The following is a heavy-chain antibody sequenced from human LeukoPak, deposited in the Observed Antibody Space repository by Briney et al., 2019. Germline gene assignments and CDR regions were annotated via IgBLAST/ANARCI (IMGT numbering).Heavy chain of an antibody. CDR1: GFTFSSYW. CDR3: ARDAYTSASDS. J-gene: IGHJ5*01. D-gene: IGHD3-16*01. CDR2: LTPDGSDK. Sequence: QPGGSLRLSCAASGFTFSSYWMTWVRQAPGKGLEWVANLTPDGSDKYYVDSVKGRFTISRDNAKNSLYLQMNSLRAEDTAVYYCARDAYTSASDSWGQGTLVTVSS. V-gene: IGHV3-7*01.